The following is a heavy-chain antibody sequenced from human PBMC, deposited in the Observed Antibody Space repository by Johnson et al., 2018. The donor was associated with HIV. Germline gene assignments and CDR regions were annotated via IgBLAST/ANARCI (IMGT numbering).Heavy chain of an antibody. CDR1: GFTFSSYW. CDR2: IYSAGST. V-gene: IGHV3-66*02. J-gene: IGHJ3*01. D-gene: IGHD4-23*01. CDR3: ARGGYGGILDTVDL. Sequence: EVQLVESGGGLVQPGGSLRLSCAASGFTFSSYWMSWVRQAPGKGLEWVSVIYSAGSTYYADSVKGRFTISRDNSKNTLYLQMTSLRAEDTAMYFCARGGYGGILDTVDLWGQGTMVTVSS.